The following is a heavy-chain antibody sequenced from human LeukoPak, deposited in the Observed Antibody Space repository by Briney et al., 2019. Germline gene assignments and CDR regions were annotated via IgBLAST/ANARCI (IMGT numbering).Heavy chain of an antibody. D-gene: IGHD3-22*01. CDR2: IYHSGST. V-gene: IGHV4-4*02. CDR3: ARGVGSGYTDY. CDR1: GGSISSSNW. Sequence: SGTLSLTCAVSGGSISSSNWWSWVRQPPGKGLEWIGEIYHSGSTYYNPSLKSRVTISVDTSKNQFSLKLSSVTAADTAVYYCARGVGSGYTDYWGQGALVTVSS. J-gene: IGHJ4*02.